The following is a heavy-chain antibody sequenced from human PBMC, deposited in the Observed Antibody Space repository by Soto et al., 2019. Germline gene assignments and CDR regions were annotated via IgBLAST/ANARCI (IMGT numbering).Heavy chain of an antibody. J-gene: IGHJ6*02. Sequence: SXTLSLACTVSGGSISSGDYYWSWIRQPPGKGLEWIGYIYYSGSTYYNPSLKSRVTISVDTSKNQFSLKLSSVTAADTAVYYCASLSMVRGVLYGMDVWGQGTTVTVSS. CDR2: IYYSGST. CDR1: GGSISSGDYY. D-gene: IGHD3-10*01. CDR3: ASLSMVRGVLYGMDV. V-gene: IGHV4-30-4*01.